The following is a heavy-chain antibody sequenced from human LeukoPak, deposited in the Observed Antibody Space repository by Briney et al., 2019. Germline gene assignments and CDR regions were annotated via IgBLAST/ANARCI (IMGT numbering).Heavy chain of an antibody. V-gene: IGHV3-7*01. D-gene: IGHD3-16*01. J-gene: IGHJ4*02. CDR2: IKTDGSEK. CDR3: VRDYVWGTYGPDY. CDR1: GFTFSSYW. Sequence: GGSLRLSCAASGFTFSSYWMSWFRQIPGKGLEWLGNIKTDGSEKYYLDSVRGRFTISRDNAKNSLFLQMNSLRGEDTAVYYCVRDYVWGTYGPDYWGQGTLVTVTS.